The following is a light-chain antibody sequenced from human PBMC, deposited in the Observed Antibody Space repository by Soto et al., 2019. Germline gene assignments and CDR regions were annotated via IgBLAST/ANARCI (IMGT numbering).Light chain of an antibody. V-gene: IGLV2-14*01. CDR3: SSYRISSTYI. J-gene: IGLJ1*01. Sequence: QSALTQPASESGSPGQSITISCTGTSSDVGGYNYVSWYQQEPGKAPKLLIYEVSHRPSGVSDRFSGSKSGNTASLTISGLQAEDEADYYCSSYRISSTYIFGTGTKLTVL. CDR2: EVS. CDR1: SSDVGGYNY.